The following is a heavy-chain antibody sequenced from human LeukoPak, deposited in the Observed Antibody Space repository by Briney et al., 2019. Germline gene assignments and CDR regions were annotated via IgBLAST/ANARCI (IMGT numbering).Heavy chain of an antibody. CDR1: GGTFSSYA. J-gene: IGHJ1*01. V-gene: IGHV1-69*04. CDR3: ARGLCGDYEYFQH. D-gene: IGHD4-17*01. Sequence: SVKVSCKASGGTFSSYAISWVRQAPGQGLEWMGRIIPILGIANYAQKFQGRVTITADKSTSTAYMELSSLRSEDTAVYYCARGLCGDYEYFQHWGQGTLVTVSS. CDR2: IIPILGIA.